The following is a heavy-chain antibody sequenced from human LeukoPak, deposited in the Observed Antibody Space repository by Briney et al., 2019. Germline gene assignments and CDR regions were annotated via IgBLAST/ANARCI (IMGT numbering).Heavy chain of an antibody. D-gene: IGHD2-8*01. J-gene: IGHJ6*02. CDR2: INPNSGGT. CDR1: GYTFTGYY. CDR3: ARDGTDGGAAHGSTYYGMDV. Sequence: GASVKVSCKASGYTFTGYYMHWVRQAPGQGLEWMGWINPNSGGTNYAQKFQGWVTMTRDTSISTAYMELSRLRSDDTAVYYCARDGTDGGAAHGSTYYGMDVWGQGTTVTVSS. V-gene: IGHV1-2*04.